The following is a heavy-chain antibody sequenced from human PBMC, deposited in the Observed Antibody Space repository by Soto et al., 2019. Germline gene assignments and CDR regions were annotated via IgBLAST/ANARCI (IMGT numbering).Heavy chain of an antibody. CDR1: GFTFSSYG. Sequence: HPGGSLRLSCAASGFTFSSYGMHWVRQAPGKGLEWVAVISYDGSNKYYADSVKGRFTISRDNSKNTLYLQMNSLRAEDTAVYYCAKEVYYDSSGYLALGGMDVWGQGTTVTVSS. V-gene: IGHV3-30*18. J-gene: IGHJ6*02. CDR3: AKEVYYDSSGYLALGGMDV. D-gene: IGHD3-22*01. CDR2: ISYDGSNK.